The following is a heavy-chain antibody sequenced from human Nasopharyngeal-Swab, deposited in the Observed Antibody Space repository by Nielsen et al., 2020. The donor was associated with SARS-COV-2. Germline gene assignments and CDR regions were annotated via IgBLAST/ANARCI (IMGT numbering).Heavy chain of an antibody. CDR1: GYTFTSYA. CDR3: ARDRIDSGFDY. V-gene: IGHV1-3*01. D-gene: IGHD3-10*01. CDR2: INAGNGNT. Sequence: ASVKVSCKASGYTFTSYAMHWVRQAPGQRLEWMGWINAGNGNTKYSQKFQGRVTTTRDTSASTAYMELSSLRSEDTAVYYCARDRIDSGFDYWGQGTLVTVSS. J-gene: IGHJ4*02.